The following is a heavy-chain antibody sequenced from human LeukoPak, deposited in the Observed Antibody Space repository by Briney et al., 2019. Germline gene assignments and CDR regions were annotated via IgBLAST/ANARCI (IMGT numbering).Heavy chain of an antibody. J-gene: IGHJ4*02. V-gene: IGHV3-23*01. CDR3: AKDNYGGIFAS. D-gene: IGHD4-17*01. CDR2: ISDTVRDT. CDR1: GFTFSAYG. Sequence: PGGSLRLSCAASGFTFSAYGMSWVRQAPGKGLEWVSHISDTVRDTWYANSVKGRFIISRDNSRDTVYLQMSSLRPGDTALYFCAKDNYGGIFASWGQGTLVTVSS.